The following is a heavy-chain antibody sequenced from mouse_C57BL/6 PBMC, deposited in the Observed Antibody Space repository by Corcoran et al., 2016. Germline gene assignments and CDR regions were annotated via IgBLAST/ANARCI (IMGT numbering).Heavy chain of an antibody. D-gene: IGHD1-1*01. CDR1: GFNIKKTI. CDR2: IDPANGNT. V-gene: IGHV14-3*01. CDR3: ARSSFLLLY. Sequence: EVQLQQSVAELVRPGASVKLSCTASGFNIKKTIMHWVKQRPEQGLEWLGRIDPANGNTKYAPKFQGKSTITADTSSNTAYLQLSSLTSEDTAIYYCARSSFLLLYWGQGTSVTVSS. J-gene: IGHJ4*01.